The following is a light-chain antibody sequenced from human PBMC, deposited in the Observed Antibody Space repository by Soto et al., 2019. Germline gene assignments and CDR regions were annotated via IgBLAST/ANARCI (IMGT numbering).Light chain of an antibody. J-gene: IGLJ1*01. Sequence: QYALTQPASVSGSPGQSITISCTGTSSDVGGYNYVSWYQENPGKAPKLMIYDGSNRPSGVSNRFSGSKSDNTASLTICGLQAEDEADYYCRVCTSSSPLYVFGTGTKLTVL. CDR3: RVCTSSSPLYV. CDR2: DGS. CDR1: SSDVGGYNY. V-gene: IGLV2-14*01.